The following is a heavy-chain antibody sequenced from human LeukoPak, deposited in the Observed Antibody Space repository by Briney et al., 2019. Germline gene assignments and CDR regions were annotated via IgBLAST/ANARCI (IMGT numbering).Heavy chain of an antibody. V-gene: IGHV3-9*01. J-gene: IGHJ4*02. CDR1: GFTFDDYA. CDR2: ISWNSGSI. CDR3: AKDIFTMVRGVVDY. D-gene: IGHD3-10*01. Sequence: PGRSLRLSCAASGFTFDDYAMHWVRQAPGEGLEWVSGISWNSGSIGYADSVKGRFTISRDNAKNSLYLQMNSLRAEDTALYYCAKDIFTMVRGVVDYWGQGTLVTVSS.